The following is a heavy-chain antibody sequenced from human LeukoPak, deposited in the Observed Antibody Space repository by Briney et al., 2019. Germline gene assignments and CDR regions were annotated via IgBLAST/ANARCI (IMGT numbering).Heavy chain of an antibody. V-gene: IGHV3-53*01. CDR1: GFTVSSNY. D-gene: IGHD1-26*01. Sequence: GGSLRLSCAASGFTVSSNYMSWVRQASRKGLEWVSVIYSGGSTYYADSVKGRFTISRDNSKNTLYLQMNSLRAEDTAVYYCARDPKASGSYAYWGQGTLVTVSS. J-gene: IGHJ4*02. CDR2: IYSGGST. CDR3: ARDPKASGSYAY.